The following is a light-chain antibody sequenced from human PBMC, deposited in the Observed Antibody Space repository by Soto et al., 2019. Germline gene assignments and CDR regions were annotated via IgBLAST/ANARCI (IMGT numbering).Light chain of an antibody. CDR2: KIS. V-gene: IGKV2-30*01. CDR1: HSLVYADGNTY. Sequence: VVMTQSPLSLPVTHGQPASISCSSTHSLVYADGNTYLQWFQQRPGQSPRRLIYKISNRDSGVPDRFSGSGSGTDFTLQIIRVEAEDVGVYYCMQGTHWPITFGQGTRLEIK. CDR3: MQGTHWPIT. J-gene: IGKJ5*01.